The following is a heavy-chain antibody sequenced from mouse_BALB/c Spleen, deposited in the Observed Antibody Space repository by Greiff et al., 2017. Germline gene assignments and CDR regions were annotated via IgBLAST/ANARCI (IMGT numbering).Heavy chain of an antibody. CDR1: GFTFSSYG. CDR3: ARTDDGYYKDAMDY. V-gene: IGHV5-6*01. CDR2: ISSGGSYT. D-gene: IGHD2-3*01. Sequence: EVQVVESGGDLVKPGGSLKLSCAASGFTFSSYGMSWVRQTPDKRLEWVATISSGGSYTYYPDSVKGRFTISRDNAKNTLYLQMSSLKSEDTAMYYCARTDDGYYKDAMDYWGQGTSVTVSS. J-gene: IGHJ4*01.